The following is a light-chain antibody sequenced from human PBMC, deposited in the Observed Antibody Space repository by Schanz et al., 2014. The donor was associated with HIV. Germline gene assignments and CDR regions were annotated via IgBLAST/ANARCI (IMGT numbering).Light chain of an antibody. CDR2: KAS. CDR3: QHYNDYSCT. J-gene: IGKJ2*02. V-gene: IGKV1-5*03. Sequence: DIQMTQSPSTLSASVGDRVTITCRASQSISSWLAWYQQKPGKAPKLLIYKASSLESGVPSRFSGSGSGTEFTLTISSLQPDDFATYYCQHYNDYSCTFGQGTKLDFK. CDR1: QSISSW.